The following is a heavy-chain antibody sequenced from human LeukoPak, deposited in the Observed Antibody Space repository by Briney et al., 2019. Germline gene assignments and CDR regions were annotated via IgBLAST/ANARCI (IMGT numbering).Heavy chain of an antibody. V-gene: IGHV4-61*02. CDR3: ARALVRGVRINWFDP. D-gene: IGHD3-10*01. Sequence: SQTLSLTCTVSGGSISSGSYYWSWIRQPAGKGLEWIGRIYTSGSNNYNPSLKSRVTISVDTSKNQFSLKLSPVTAADTAVYYCARALVRGVRINWFDPWGQGTLVTVSS. J-gene: IGHJ5*02. CDR2: IYTSGSN. CDR1: GGSISSGSYY.